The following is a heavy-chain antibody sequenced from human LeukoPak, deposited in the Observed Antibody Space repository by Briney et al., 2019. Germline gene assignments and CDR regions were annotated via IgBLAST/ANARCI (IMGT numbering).Heavy chain of an antibody. CDR1: GYTFTSYG. CDR2: ISAYSGNT. V-gene: IGHV1-18*01. D-gene: IGHD2-15*01. J-gene: IGHJ4*02. CDR3: ARDRLAVPQDY. Sequence: ASVKVSCKASGYTFTSYGISWVRQAPGRGLEWMGWISAYSGNTSYAQKLQGRVTMTTDTSTSTAYMELRSLRSDDTAVYYCARDRLAVPQDYWGQGTLVTVSS.